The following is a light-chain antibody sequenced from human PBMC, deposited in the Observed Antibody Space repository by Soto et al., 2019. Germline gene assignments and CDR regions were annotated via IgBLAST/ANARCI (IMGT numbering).Light chain of an antibody. CDR2: DVS. J-gene: IGLJ2*01. CDR1: SSDVGGYNY. Sequence: QSALTQPRSVSGSPGQSVTISCTGTSSDVGGYNYVSWYQQHPGKAPKLMIYDVSKRPSGVPDRFSGSKSGNTASLTISGLQAEDEAAYYCCSSAGSYTHVVFGGGTKLTVL. CDR3: CSSAGSYTHVV. V-gene: IGLV2-11*01.